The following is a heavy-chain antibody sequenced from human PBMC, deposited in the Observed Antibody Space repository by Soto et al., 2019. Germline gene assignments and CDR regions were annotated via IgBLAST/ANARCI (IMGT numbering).Heavy chain of an antibody. CDR2: ISGGGGGT. CDR1: GLTFHNFA. CDR3: AEARGAYLVYDFDC. D-gene: IGHD5-12*01. Sequence: GGSLRLSCAASGLTFHNFAMTWVRQAPGMGLEWVSTISGGGGGTYYADSVKGRFTISRDNSKNTLYLQMNSLKAEDTAVYYCAEARGAYLVYDFDCWGQGTPVTVSS. J-gene: IGHJ4*02. V-gene: IGHV3-23*01.